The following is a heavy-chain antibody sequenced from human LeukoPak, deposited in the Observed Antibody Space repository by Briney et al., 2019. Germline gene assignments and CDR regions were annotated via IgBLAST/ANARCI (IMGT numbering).Heavy chain of an antibody. CDR3: ARVASGSYYMDV. V-gene: IGHV6-1*01. D-gene: IGHD3-3*02. CDR2: TYYRSTWYT. CDR1: GDSVSSNSAA. Sequence: SQTLSLTCAISGDSVSSNSAAWNWIRQSPSRGLEWLGRTYYRSTWYTDYAVSVKSRISINPDTSKNQFSLHLNSVTPEDTAMYYCARVASGSYYMDVWGKGTTVTVSS. J-gene: IGHJ6*03.